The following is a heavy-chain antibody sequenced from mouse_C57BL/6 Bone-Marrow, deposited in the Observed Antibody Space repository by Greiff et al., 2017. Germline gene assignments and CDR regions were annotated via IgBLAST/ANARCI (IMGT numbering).Heavy chain of an antibody. V-gene: IGHV1-5*01. CDR2: IYPGKSDT. J-gene: IGHJ2*01. D-gene: IGHD1-1*01. CDR3: TSYYYGSLDY. Sequence: EVQLQQSGTVLARPGASVKMSCKTSGYTFTSYWMHWVKQRPGQGLEWIGAIYPGKSDTSYNQKFKGKAKLTAVTSASTAYMELSSLTNEDSAVYYCTSYYYGSLDYWGQGTTLTVSS. CDR1: GYTFTSYW.